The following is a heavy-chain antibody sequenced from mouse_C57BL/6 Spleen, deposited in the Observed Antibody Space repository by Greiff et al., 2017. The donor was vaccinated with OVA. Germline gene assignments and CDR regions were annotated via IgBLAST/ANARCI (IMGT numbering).Heavy chain of an antibody. CDR2: ICRGGSP. V-gene: IGHV2-5*01. D-gene: IGHD1-1*01. Sequence: VMLVASGPCLVQPSQSLSITCTVSGFSLTSYGVHWFRQSPGKGLEWLGVICRGGSPDYTAAFLSRLSITKDNAKRQVFFKMNSLQADDTAIYDCAKHGSSYGWYFDVWGTGTTVTVSS. J-gene: IGHJ1*03. CDR1: GFSLTSYG. CDR3: AKHGSSYGWYFDV.